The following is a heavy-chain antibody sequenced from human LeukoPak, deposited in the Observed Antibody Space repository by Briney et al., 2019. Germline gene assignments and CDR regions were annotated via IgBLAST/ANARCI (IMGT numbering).Heavy chain of an antibody. D-gene: IGHD3-22*01. J-gene: IGHJ4*02. V-gene: IGHV3-11*04. CDR1: GFIFSDYY. CDR3: ARDNKWFQFDY. Sequence: PGGSLRLSCAASGFIFSDYYMSWIRQAPGKGLEWVSYISTSGSVKYYADSMKGRFTISRDNAKNSLYLQMNSLRAEDTAVYYCARDNKWFQFDYWGQGTLVTVSS. CDR2: ISTSGSVK.